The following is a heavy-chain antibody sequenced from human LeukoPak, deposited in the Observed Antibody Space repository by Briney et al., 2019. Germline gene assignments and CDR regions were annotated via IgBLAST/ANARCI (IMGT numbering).Heavy chain of an antibody. CDR1: GFTFSSSE. V-gene: IGHV3-48*03. J-gene: IGHJ6*02. Sequence: GGSLRLSCAASGFTFSSSEMNWVRQAPGKGLECVSYISSSGSTIYYADSLKGRFTFSRDDAKNSLYLQMNSLRAEDTAVYYCARLGYCTNGVCHGMDVWGQGTTVTVSS. CDR3: ARLGYCTNGVCHGMDV. CDR2: ISSSGSTI. D-gene: IGHD2-8*01.